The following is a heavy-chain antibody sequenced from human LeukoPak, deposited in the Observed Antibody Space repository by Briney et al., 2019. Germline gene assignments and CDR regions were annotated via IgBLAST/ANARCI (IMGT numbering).Heavy chain of an antibody. CDR3: ARVLGGNYFDY. CDR1: GFTFTTYW. CDR2: IKQDGSEK. D-gene: IGHD3-16*01. V-gene: IGHV3-7*01. Sequence: AGGSLRLSCATSGFTFTTYWMNWVRQAPGKGLEWVANIKQDGSEKYYVDSVKGRFTISRDNAKNSLYLQMNSLRAEDTAVYYCARVLGGNYFDYWGQGTLVTVSS. J-gene: IGHJ4*02.